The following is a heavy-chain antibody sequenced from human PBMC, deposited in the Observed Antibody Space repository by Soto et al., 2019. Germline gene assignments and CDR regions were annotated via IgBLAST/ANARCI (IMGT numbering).Heavy chain of an antibody. V-gene: IGHV4-39*01. J-gene: IGHJ6*02. D-gene: IGHD2-15*01. CDR2: IYYSGST. Sequence: KTSETLSLTCTVSGGSISSSSYYWGWIRQPPGKGLEWIGSIYYSGSTYYNPSLKSRVTISVDTSKNQFSLKLSSVTAADTAVYYCARQVASMVGYYYYGMDVWGQGTTVTVSS. CDR3: ARQVASMVGYYYYGMDV. CDR1: GGSISSSSYY.